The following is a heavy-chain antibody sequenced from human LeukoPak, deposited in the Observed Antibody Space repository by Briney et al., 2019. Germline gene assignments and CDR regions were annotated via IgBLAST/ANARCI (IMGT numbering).Heavy chain of an antibody. D-gene: IGHD5-12*01. CDR2: IKQDGSEK. CDR3: VGAYDLRF. CDR1: GFTFRDYW. V-gene: IGHV3-7*02. J-gene: IGHJ4*02. Sequence: GGSLRLSCAASGFTFRDYWMNCVRQAPGKGLEWVASIKQDGSEKYYVDSVKGRFTISRDNAKNTLYLQMNSLRAEDTAVYYCVGAYDLRFWGQGTLVTVSS.